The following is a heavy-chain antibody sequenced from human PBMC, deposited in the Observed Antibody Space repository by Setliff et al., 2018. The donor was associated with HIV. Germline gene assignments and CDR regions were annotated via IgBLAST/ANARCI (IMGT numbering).Heavy chain of an antibody. CDR3: AKDRYSTGWHLDH. J-gene: IGHJ4*02. Sequence: GGSLRLSCAASGFSFGSYGLHWVRQAPGKGLEWLTLIRYDGTNEYYADSVKGRFSISRDNSKNTVNLQMSSLIGEDTAVYYCAKDRYSTGWHLDHWGQGTPVTVSS. V-gene: IGHV3-30*02. CDR1: GFSFGSYG. CDR2: IRYDGTNE. D-gene: IGHD6-19*01.